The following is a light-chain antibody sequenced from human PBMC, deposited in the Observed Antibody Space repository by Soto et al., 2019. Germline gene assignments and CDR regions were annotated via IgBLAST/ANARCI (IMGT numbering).Light chain of an antibody. CDR2: DVS. V-gene: IGLV2-14*01. CDR3: RSYTSSSTGV. Sequence: QSALTQPASVSGSPGQSITISCTGTSSDVGGYNYVSWYQQHPGKAPKLMIYDVSNRPSGVSNRFSGSKSGNTASLTISGLQAEDEADYYCRSYTSSSTGVFGGGTQLTVL. CDR1: SSDVGGYNY. J-gene: IGLJ2*01.